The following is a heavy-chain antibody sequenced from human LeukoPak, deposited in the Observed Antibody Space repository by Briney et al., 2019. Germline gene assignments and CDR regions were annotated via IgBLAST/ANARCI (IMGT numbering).Heavy chain of an antibody. D-gene: IGHD2-2*01. Sequence: GGSLRLSCAASGFTFGNHGMIWVRQAPEKGLEWVAVISATGFTTYYADSVKGRFTISRDNSKNTLYLQMNSLRAEDTAVYYCAKGDRYCSSTSCYLGGDYWGQGTLVTVSS. J-gene: IGHJ4*02. CDR3: AKGDRYCSSTSCYLGGDY. CDR2: ISATGFTT. V-gene: IGHV3-23*01. CDR1: GFTFGNHG.